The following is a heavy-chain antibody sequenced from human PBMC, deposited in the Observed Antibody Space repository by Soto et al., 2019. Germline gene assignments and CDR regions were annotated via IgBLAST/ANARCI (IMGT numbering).Heavy chain of an antibody. CDR2: ISATSSAI. V-gene: IGHV3-48*01. CDR3: ARAQSYGDYVGKYFQH. D-gene: IGHD4-17*01. Sequence: PGGSLRLSCASSGFTFSSYSMNWVRQAPGKGLEWVSYISATSSAIYYADSVKGRFTISRDNAKNSLYLQMNSLRAEDTAVYYCARAQSYGDYVGKYFQHWGQGTLVTVSS. J-gene: IGHJ1*01. CDR1: GFTFSSYS.